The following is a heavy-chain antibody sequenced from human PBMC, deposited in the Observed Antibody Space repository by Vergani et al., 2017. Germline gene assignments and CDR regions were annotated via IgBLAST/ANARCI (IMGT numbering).Heavy chain of an antibody. CDR3: ARGVVPAARDYYYYYMDV. Sequence: EVQLVQSGAEVKKPGESLKISCKGSGYSFTSYWIGWVRQMPGKGLEWMGIIYPVDSDTRYSPSFQGQVTISADKSISTAYLQWSSLKASDTAMYYCARGVVPAARDYYYYYMDVWGKGTTVTVSS. CDR2: IYPVDSDT. V-gene: IGHV5-51*03. D-gene: IGHD2-2*01. J-gene: IGHJ6*03. CDR1: GYSFTSYW.